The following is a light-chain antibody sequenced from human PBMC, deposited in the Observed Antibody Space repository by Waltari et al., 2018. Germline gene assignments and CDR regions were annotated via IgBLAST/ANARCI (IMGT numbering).Light chain of an antibody. Sequence: QSVLTQPPSASGTPGQRVTLSCSGSSPNLGSNTVNWYQQPPGTAPKLLIYSNNQRPSGVPDRFSGSKSGTSASLAISGLQSEDEADYYCAAWDDSLNGPVFGGGTKLTVL. J-gene: IGLJ2*01. CDR2: SNN. CDR3: AAWDDSLNGPV. CDR1: SPNLGSNT. V-gene: IGLV1-44*01.